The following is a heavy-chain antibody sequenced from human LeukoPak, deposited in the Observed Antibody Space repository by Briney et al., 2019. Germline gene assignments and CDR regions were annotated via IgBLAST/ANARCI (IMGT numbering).Heavy chain of an antibody. CDR2: ISSSGSTI. CDR3: ARHLVPTAMLTAFDI. CDR1: GFTFSSYE. V-gene: IGHV3-48*03. D-gene: IGHD2-2*01. Sequence: GGSLRLSCAASGFTFSSYEMNWVRQAPGKGLEWVSYISSSGSTIYYADSVKGRFTISRDNAKNSLYLQMNSLRAEDTAVYYCARHLVPTAMLTAFDIWGQGTMVTVSS. J-gene: IGHJ3*02.